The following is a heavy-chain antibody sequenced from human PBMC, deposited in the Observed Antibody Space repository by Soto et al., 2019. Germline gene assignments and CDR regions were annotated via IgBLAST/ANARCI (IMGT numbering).Heavy chain of an antibody. Sequence: GGSLRLSCAASGFTFSSYWMSWVRQAPGKGLEWVANIKQDGGEKFYVDSVKGRFTISRDNAKNSLYLQMNSLRAEDTAVYYCARGDIASRNYYYYMDVWGKGTTVTVSS. V-gene: IGHV3-7*01. J-gene: IGHJ6*03. CDR2: IKQDGGEK. CDR1: GFTFSSYW. CDR3: ARGDIASRNYYYYMDV. D-gene: IGHD6-6*01.